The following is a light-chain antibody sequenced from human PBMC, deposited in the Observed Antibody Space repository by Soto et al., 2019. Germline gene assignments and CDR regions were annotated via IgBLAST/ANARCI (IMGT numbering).Light chain of an antibody. CDR3: SSYTSSNSWV. CDR1: SSDVGGYNY. V-gene: IGLV2-14*01. CDR2: EVS. Sequence: QSALTQPASVCGSHGQSITISCTGPSSDVGGYNYVSWDQQHPGKAPKLMIYEVSNRPSGVSNRFSGSKSGNTASLTISGLQAQDEADYYCSSYTSSNSWVFGGGTKFTVL. J-gene: IGLJ3*02.